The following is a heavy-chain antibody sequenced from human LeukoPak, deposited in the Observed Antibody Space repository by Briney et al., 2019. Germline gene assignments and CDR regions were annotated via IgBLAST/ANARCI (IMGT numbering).Heavy chain of an antibody. Sequence: GGSLRLSCAASGFTIDDYAMHWVRQAPGKGLEWVSGISWNSGSIGYADSVKGRFTISRDNAKNPLYLQMNSLRAEDTALYYCAKEPRYSGSTSFDYWGQGTLVTVSS. D-gene: IGHD1-26*01. CDR3: AKEPRYSGSTSFDY. CDR2: ISWNSGSI. V-gene: IGHV3-9*01. J-gene: IGHJ4*02. CDR1: GFTIDDYA.